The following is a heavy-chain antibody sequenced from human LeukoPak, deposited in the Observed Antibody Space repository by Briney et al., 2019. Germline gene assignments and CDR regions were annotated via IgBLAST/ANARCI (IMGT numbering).Heavy chain of an antibody. CDR2: IKQDGSEK. Sequence: GGSLRLSCAASGFTFSSYWMSWVRQAPGKGLEWVANIKQDGSEKYYADSVKGRFTISRDNSKNTLYLQVSSLQTEDTAVYYCAPDEGGDYVGLDYWGQGTLVTVSS. D-gene: IGHD4-17*01. CDR1: GFTFSSYW. V-gene: IGHV3-7*02. J-gene: IGHJ4*02. CDR3: APDEGGDYVGLDY.